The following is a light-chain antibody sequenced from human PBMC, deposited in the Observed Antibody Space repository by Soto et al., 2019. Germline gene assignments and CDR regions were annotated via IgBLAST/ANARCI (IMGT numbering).Light chain of an antibody. Sequence: EIVMTQSPATLSVSPWERATLSCRASQSVSSNLAWYQQKPGQAPRLLIYGASTRVTGIPARFSGGGSGTEFTLTISSLQSEDFAVYYCQQYGSSGTFGQGTKVDIK. J-gene: IGKJ1*01. CDR1: QSVSSN. CDR2: GAS. CDR3: QQYGSSGT. V-gene: IGKV3-15*01.